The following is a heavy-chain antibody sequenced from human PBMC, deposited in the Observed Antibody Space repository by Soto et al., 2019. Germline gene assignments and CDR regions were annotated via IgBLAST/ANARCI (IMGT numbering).Heavy chain of an antibody. V-gene: IGHV3-9*01. D-gene: IGHD2-8*02. CDR3: AKGWGMVTRGYFDY. Sequence: EVQLVESGGGLVQPGRSLRLSCAASGFTFDDYAMHWVRQAPGKGLEWVSGISWNSGSIGYADSVKGRFTISRDNAKNSLYLQMNSLRAEDTALYYCAKGWGMVTRGYFDYWGQGTLVTVSS. CDR1: GFTFDDYA. J-gene: IGHJ4*02. CDR2: ISWNSGSI.